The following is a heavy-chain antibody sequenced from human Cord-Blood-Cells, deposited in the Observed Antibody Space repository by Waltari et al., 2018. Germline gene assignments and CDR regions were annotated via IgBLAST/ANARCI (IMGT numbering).Heavy chain of an antibody. CDR3: AKAPNPGNWFDP. CDR2: IRYDGSNK. CDR1: GFTFSSYG. J-gene: IGHJ5*02. Sequence: CAASGFTFSSYGMHWVRQAPGKGLEWVAFIRYDGSNKYYEDSVKGRFTSSRDNSKNTLYLQMNSLRAEDTAVYYCAKAPNPGNWFDPWGQGTLVTVSS. V-gene: IGHV3-30*02.